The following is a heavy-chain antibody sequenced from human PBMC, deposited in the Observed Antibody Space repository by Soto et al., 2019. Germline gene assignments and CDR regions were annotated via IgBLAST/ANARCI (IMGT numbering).Heavy chain of an antibody. CDR1: GPTFSSYG. J-gene: IGHJ4*02. D-gene: IGHD2-2*01. V-gene: IGHV3-21*01. Sequence: EVQLVESGGGLVKPGGSLRLSCVASGPTFSSYGMNWLRQAPGKGLEWVSSIDSSGRYIYYADSLQGRFTISRDNAKNSMYLQMNSLRVEDTAIYFCARDESAGSSTSDWGQGTLVTVSS. CDR2: IDSSGRYI. CDR3: ARDESAGSSTSD.